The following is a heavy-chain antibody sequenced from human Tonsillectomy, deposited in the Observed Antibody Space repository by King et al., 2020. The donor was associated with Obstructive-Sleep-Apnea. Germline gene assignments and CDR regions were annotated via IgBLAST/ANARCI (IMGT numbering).Heavy chain of an antibody. D-gene: IGHD3-10*01. Sequence: VQLVESGGGLVQPGGSLRLSCEASGFNFSNYAMSWVRQAPWKGLQWVSGISDTTGFTYYADSLKGRFTVSRDNSKNTLYLQMSSLTAEDTAVYYCARGDPPRDFWGQGTLVTVSS. CDR2: ISDTTGFT. J-gene: IGHJ4*02. V-gene: IGHV3-23*04. CDR3: ARGDPPRDF. CDR1: GFNFSNYA.